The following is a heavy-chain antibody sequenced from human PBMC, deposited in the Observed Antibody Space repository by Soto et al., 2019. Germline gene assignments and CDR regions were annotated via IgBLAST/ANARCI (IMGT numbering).Heavy chain of an antibody. D-gene: IGHD1-1*01. Sequence: VSCKASGYTFTSYDIYWVRQATGQGLEWMGWMNPSTGNSGYAQKFQGRVTMTSDTSISTAHMELSSLRSEDTAVYYCARRAETNGWNGFGADKYYFDFWGQGTLVTVSS. CDR2: MNPSTGNS. CDR1: GYTFTSYD. V-gene: IGHV1-8*01. J-gene: IGHJ4*02. CDR3: ARRAETNGWNGFGADKYYFDF.